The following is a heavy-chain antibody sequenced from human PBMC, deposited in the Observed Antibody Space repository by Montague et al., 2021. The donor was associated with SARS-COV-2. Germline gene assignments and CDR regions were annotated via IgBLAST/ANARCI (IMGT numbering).Heavy chain of an antibody. J-gene: IGHJ6*02. Sequence: SETLSLTCTVSGVAINKFHWSWIRQPAGKGLEWIGRMYDRGSTDYSPSLKSRVTMSVDTPKNRLSLRLKSVTAADTAVYYCARDMSSGDGMDVWGQGTTVTVS. D-gene: IGHD3-22*01. CDR2: MYDRGST. CDR1: GVAINKFH. CDR3: ARDMSSGDGMDV. V-gene: IGHV4-4*07.